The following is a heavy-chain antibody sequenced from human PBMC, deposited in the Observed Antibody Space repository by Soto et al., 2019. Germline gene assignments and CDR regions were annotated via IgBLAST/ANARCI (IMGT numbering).Heavy chain of an antibody. V-gene: IGHV3-21*01. CDR3: ARLRYFDWFLDFDY. Sequence: GGSLRLSCAASGFTFSSYSTNWVRQAPGKGLEWVSSISSSSSYIYYADSVKGRFTISRDNAKNSLYLQMNSLRAEDTAVYYCARLRYFDWFLDFDYWGQGTLVTVSS. CDR2: ISSSSSYI. D-gene: IGHD3-9*01. CDR1: GFTFSSYS. J-gene: IGHJ4*02.